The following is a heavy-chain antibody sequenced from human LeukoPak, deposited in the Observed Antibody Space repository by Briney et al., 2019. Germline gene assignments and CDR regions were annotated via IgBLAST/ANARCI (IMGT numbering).Heavy chain of an antibody. CDR3: ARQARRYSRMHWFDP. CDR2: MSNSGSS. CDR1: RGSISSSGYS. Sequence: SETLSLTCTVSRGSISSSGYSWGWIRQPPGKGLEWIGTMSNSGSSYYNPSLKSRITISVDTSKDQFSLKLISVTAADTAVYYCARQARRYSRMHWFDPWGQGTRVTVSS. V-gene: IGHV4-39*01. D-gene: IGHD6-13*01. J-gene: IGHJ5*02.